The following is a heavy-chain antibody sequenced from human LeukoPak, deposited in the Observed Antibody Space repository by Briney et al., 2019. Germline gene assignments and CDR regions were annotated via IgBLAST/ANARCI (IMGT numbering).Heavy chain of an antibody. Sequence: SETLSLTCAVSGGSISSSNWWSWVRQPPGKGLEWIGSIYYSGSTYYNPSLKSRVTISVDTSKNQFSLKLSSVTAADTAVYYCARVARIQRGEDYFDYWGQGTLVTVSS. V-gene: IGHV4-4*02. J-gene: IGHJ4*02. CDR2: IYYSGST. D-gene: IGHD5-18*01. CDR3: ARVARIQRGEDYFDY. CDR1: GGSISSSNW.